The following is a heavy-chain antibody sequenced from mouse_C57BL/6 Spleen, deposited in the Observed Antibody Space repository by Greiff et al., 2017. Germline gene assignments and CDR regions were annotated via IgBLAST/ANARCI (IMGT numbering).Heavy chain of an antibody. CDR3: ARGDDGYYGRYFDV. V-gene: IGHV1-64*01. CDR2: IHPNSGST. D-gene: IGHD2-3*01. CDR1: GYTFTSYW. J-gene: IGHJ1*03. Sequence: QVQLQQPGAELVKPGASVQLSCKASGYTFTSYWMHWVKQRPGHGLEWIGMIHPNSGSTNYNEKFKRKATLTVDKSSSTAYMQLSSLTSEDSAVYYCARGDDGYYGRYFDVWGTGTTVTVSS.